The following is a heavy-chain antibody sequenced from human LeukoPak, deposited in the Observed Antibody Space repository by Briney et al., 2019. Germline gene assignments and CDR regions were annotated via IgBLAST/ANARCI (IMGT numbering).Heavy chain of an antibody. D-gene: IGHD1-26*01. J-gene: IGHJ4*02. CDR2: INPNSGGT. CDR3: AREGRIVGARTYGMGY. Sequence: ASVKVSCKASGYTFTGYYMHWVRQAPGQGLEWMGWINPNSGGTNYAQKFQGRVTMTRDTSISTAYMELSRLRSDDTAVYYCAREGRIVGARTYGMGYWGQGTLVTVSS. CDR1: GYTFTGYY. V-gene: IGHV1-2*02.